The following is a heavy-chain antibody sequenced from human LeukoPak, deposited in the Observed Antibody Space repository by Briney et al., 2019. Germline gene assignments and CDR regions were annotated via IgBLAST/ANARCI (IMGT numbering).Heavy chain of an antibody. D-gene: IGHD5-18*01. V-gene: IGHV3-23*01. CDR1: GFTFRSYA. Sequence: GGSLRLSCAASGFTFRSYAMSWVRQAPGRGLEWVSGISGSGGSTYYADSVKGRFTISRDNSKNTLYLQMNSLRAEDTAVYYCASNVIIGYTHNLASWGQGTLVTVSS. CDR3: ASNVIIGYTHNLAS. J-gene: IGHJ4*02. CDR2: ISGSGGST.